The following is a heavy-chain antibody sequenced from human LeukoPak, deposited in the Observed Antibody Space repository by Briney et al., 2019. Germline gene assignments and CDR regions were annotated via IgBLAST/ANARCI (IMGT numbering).Heavy chain of an antibody. CDR3: AREVVVRGASDY. CDR2: IYYSGST. Sequence: PSETLSLTCTVSGGSISSSNYYWGWIRQPPGKGLEWIGSIYYSGSTYYNPSLKSRVTISVDTSKNQFSLKLSSVTAADTAVYYCAREVVVRGASDYWGQGTLVTVSS. V-gene: IGHV4-39*07. D-gene: IGHD3-10*01. J-gene: IGHJ4*02. CDR1: GGSISSSNYY.